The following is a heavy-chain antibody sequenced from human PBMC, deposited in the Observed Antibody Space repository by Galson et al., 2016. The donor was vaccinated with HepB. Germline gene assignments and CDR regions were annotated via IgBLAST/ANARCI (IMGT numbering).Heavy chain of an antibody. CDR2: ISGSGGVT. D-gene: IGHD6-19*01. CDR3: VESLRIAVAGSSWDY. CDR1: GFTFSSYA. Sequence: SLRLSCAASGFTFSSYAMSWVRQAPGKGLEWVSAISGSGGVTYNADSVKGRFTISRDNSKNTLYLQMNSLRAEDTAVYHCVESLRIAVAGSSWDYWGQGTLVAVSS. J-gene: IGHJ4*02. V-gene: IGHV3-23*01.